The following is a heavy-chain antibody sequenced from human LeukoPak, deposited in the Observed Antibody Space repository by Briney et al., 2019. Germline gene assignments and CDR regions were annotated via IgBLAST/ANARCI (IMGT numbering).Heavy chain of an antibody. CDR3: TRFALGVVAATH. CDR2: IYHSGST. CDR1: GYSISSGYY. J-gene: IGHJ4*02. Sequence: SETLSLTCTVSGYSISSGYYWGWIRQPPGKGLEWIGSIYHSGSTYYNPSLKSRVTISVDTSKNQFSLKLSSVTAAGTAVYYCTRFALGVVAATHWGQGTLVTVSS. V-gene: IGHV4-38-2*02. D-gene: IGHD2-15*01.